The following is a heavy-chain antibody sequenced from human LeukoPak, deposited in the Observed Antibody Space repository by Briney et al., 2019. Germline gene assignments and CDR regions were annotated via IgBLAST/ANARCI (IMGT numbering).Heavy chain of an antibody. V-gene: IGHV3-48*04. D-gene: IGHD5-18*01. Sequence: PGGSLRLSCAGSGFSFRSYSMNWVRQAPGKGLEWVSYSSSISSPISYADSVKGRFTMSRDNAKNSLYLQMNSLRAEDTALYYCAKDVADTAMAPVGYYGMDVWGQGTTVTVSS. CDR1: GFSFRSYS. CDR3: AKDVADTAMAPVGYYGMDV. CDR2: SSSISSPI. J-gene: IGHJ6*02.